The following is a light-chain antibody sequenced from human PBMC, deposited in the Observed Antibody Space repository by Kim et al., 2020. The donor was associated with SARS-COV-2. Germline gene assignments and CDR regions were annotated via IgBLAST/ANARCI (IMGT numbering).Light chain of an antibody. CDR2: DAS. J-gene: IGKJ1*01. Sequence: STLSLSPGDRATLSCRATLSVSRWLAWYQQKPDQAPRLLIYDASNRATGIPARFSASGSGTDFTLTISSLESEDSAVYYCQHRETFGQGTRVDIK. CDR1: LSVSRW. V-gene: IGKV3-11*01. CDR3: QHRET.